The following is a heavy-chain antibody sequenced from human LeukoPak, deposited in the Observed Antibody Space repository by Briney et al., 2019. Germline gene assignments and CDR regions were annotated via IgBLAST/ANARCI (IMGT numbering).Heavy chain of an antibody. CDR3: AKGYGGYDRSIHY. D-gene: IGHD5-12*01. V-gene: IGHV3-30*02. CDR1: GFTFSSYG. J-gene: IGHJ4*02. Sequence: GGSLRLSCAASGFTFSSYGMHWVRQAPGKGLEWVTFTQYDGSNKYYADSVQGRFTISRDNSKNTLYLQMNSLRAEDTAVYYCAKGYGGYDRSIHYWGQGTLVTVSS. CDR2: TQYDGSNK.